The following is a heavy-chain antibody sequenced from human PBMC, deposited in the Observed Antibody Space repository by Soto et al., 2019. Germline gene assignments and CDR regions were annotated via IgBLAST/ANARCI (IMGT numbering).Heavy chain of an antibody. D-gene: IGHD6-19*01. CDR2: LSGSGGST. CDR1: GFSISRNV. CDR3: ARILSSGWYCEY. V-gene: IGHV3-23*01. Sequence: EVQLLESGGGLVQPGGSLRLSCAASGFSISRNVMNWVRQAPGKGLEWVSGLSGSGGSTYYADSVKGRFTISRDNSTNTLYLHMNSLRAEDTAVYYCARILSSGWYCEYWGQGTLVTVSS. J-gene: IGHJ1*01.